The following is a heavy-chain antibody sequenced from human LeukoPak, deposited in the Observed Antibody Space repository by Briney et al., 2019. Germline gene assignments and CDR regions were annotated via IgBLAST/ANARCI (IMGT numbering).Heavy chain of an antibody. CDR2: ISGGGGGT. CDR3: AKDRWEQWLGVSYYDYGMDV. D-gene: IGHD6-19*01. J-gene: IGHJ6*01. CDR1: GFTFSSCA. Sequence: GGSLRLSCAASGFTFSSCAMSWVRQAPGKGLEWVSGISGGGGGTNYADSVKGRFTISRDNPKNTLYLEMNHLRVEDTAVYYCAKDRWEQWLGVSYYDYGMDVWGKGPRSPSPQ. V-gene: IGHV3-23*01.